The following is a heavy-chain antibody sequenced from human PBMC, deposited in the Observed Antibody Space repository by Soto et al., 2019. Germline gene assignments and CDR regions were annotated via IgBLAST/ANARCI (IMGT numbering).Heavy chain of an antibody. CDR3: AGGSAVAGSRTIDY. CDR2: IYYSGST. Sequence: SETLSLTCTVSGGSISSYYWSWIRQPPGKGLEWIGYIYYSGSTNYNPSLKSRVTISVDTSKNQFSLKLSSVTAADTAVYYCAGGSAVAGSRTIDYWGQGTLVTAPQ. V-gene: IGHV4-59*01. CDR1: GGSISSYY. J-gene: IGHJ4*02. D-gene: IGHD6-19*01.